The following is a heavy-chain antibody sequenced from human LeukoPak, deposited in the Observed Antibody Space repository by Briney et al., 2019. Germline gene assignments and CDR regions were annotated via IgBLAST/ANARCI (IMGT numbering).Heavy chain of an antibody. V-gene: IGHV4-59*01. J-gene: IGHJ4*02. CDR3: ARSATYYYDSSGYYSV. CDR1: GGSISSYY. CDR2: IYYSGST. D-gene: IGHD3-22*01. Sequence: PSETLSLTCTVSGGSISSYYWSWIRQPPGKGLEWIGYIYYSGSTNYNPSLKSRVTISVDTSKNQFSLKLSSVTAADTAVYYCARSATYYYDSSGYYSVWGQGTLVTVSS.